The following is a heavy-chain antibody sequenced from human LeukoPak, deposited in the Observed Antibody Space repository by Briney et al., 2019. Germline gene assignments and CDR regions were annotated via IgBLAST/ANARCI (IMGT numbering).Heavy chain of an antibody. V-gene: IGHV4-39*01. D-gene: IGHD5-24*01. CDR1: GGSTSSSNYY. J-gene: IGHJ4*02. Sequence: SETLSLTCTVSGGSTSSSNYYWGWIRQPPGKGLEWIGSIHYDGNTYYKPSLKSRVTISVDTSKIQFSLRLSSATAADMATYYCARHSLNNYGSYYWGQGTLVTVSS. CDR2: IHYDGNT. CDR3: ARHSLNNYGSYY.